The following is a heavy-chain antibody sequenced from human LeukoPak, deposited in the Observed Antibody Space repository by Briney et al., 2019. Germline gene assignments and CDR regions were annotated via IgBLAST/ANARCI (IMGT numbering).Heavy chain of an antibody. V-gene: IGHV4-39*01. CDR3: ARQSPNTYNSNWYSWVDP. Sequence: PSETLSLTCTVSGGSISSSSYYWGWIRQPPGKGLEWIGTIYYSGSTYYNPSLKSRVTVSVDTSKNQFSLKLSSVTAADTAVYYCARQSPNTYNSNWYSWVDPWGQGTLVTVSS. CDR1: GGSISSSSYY. CDR2: IYYSGST. J-gene: IGHJ5*02. D-gene: IGHD6-13*01.